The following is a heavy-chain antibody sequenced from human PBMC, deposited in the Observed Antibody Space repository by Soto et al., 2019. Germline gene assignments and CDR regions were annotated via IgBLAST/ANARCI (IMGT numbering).Heavy chain of an antibody. V-gene: IGHV3-21*01. J-gene: IGHJ6*02. D-gene: IGHD2-15*01. CDR3: ARDCSGGSCYPGMDV. CDR1: GFNFNSYT. CDR2: ISSSGYI. Sequence: EVQLVESGGGLVKPGGSLRLSCAASGFNFNSYTINWVRQAPGKRLERLSSISSSGYIFSTDSVRGRFTNSREHAKNSVYVQINSLRAEDTAVYFCARDCSGGSCYPGMDVWGQGTTVTVSS.